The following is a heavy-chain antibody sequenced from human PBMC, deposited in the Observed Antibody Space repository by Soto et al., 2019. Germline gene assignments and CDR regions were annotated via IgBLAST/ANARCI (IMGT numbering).Heavy chain of an antibody. D-gene: IGHD1-20*01. CDR1: GFTFDDYA. CDR2: ISWDGGST. J-gene: IGHJ6*02. Sequence: GGFLRLSCAASGFTFDDYAMHWVRQAPGKGLEWVSLISWDGGSTYYEDSVKGRFTISRDNSKNSLYLQMNSLRAEDTALYYCAKDEGGVTGTRLEYYYGMDVWGQGT. CDR3: AKDEGGVTGTRLEYYYGMDV. V-gene: IGHV3-43D*04.